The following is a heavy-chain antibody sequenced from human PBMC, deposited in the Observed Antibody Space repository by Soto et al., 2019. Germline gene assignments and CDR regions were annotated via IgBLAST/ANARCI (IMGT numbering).Heavy chain of an antibody. CDR2: IYSGFST. J-gene: IGHJ6*02. D-gene: IGHD1-26*01. CDR1: RFTVSSNY. V-gene: IGHV3-53*01. Sequence: GSLRISCEASRFTVSSNYIIWVLQTPLNWLEWVSVIYSGFSTYYADSVKGRFTISRDNSKNTLYLQMNSLRAEDTAVYYCASAVSDDRELRSFRYGMDVWGQGTTVTVSS. CDR3: ASAVSDDRELRSFRYGMDV.